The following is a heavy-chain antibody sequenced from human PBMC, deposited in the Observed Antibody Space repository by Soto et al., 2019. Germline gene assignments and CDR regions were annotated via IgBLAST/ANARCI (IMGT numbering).Heavy chain of an antibody. CDR3: ARDKRDLRFLEWSYYFDY. J-gene: IGHJ4*02. Sequence: QVQLVESGGGVVQPGRSWGLSCPALGFPLGSFALPGVRRAPAKGREGGAVISYDGSNKYYADSVKGRFTISGDNSKNTLYLQMNSLRAEDTAVYYCARDKRDLRFLEWSYYFDYWGQGTLVTVSS. V-gene: IGHV3-30-3*01. D-gene: IGHD3-3*01. CDR2: ISYDGSNK. CDR1: GFPLGSFA.